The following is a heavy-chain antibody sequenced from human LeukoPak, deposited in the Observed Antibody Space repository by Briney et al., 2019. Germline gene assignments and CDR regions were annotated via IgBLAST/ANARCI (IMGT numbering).Heavy chain of an antibody. D-gene: IGHD2-2*01. J-gene: IGHJ4*02. Sequence: GGSLRLSCAASGFTFSSYAMHWVRQAPGKGLEWVAVISYDGSNKYYADSVKGRFTISRDNSKNTLYLQMNSLRAEDTAVYYCATENVAVPAAPRSYYFDYWGQGTLVTVSS. CDR3: ATENVAVPAAPRSYYFDY. CDR2: ISYDGSNK. CDR1: GFTFSSYA. V-gene: IGHV3-30-3*01.